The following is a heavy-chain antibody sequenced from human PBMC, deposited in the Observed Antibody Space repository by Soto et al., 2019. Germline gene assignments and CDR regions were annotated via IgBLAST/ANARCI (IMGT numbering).Heavy chain of an antibody. D-gene: IGHD5-18*01. CDR1: GFTVSSNY. J-gene: IGHJ6*02. V-gene: IGHV3-53*01. CDR2: IYSGGST. Sequence: GGSLRLSCAASGFTVSSNYMSWVRQAPGKGLEWVSVIYSGGSTYYADSVKGRFTISRDNSKNTLYLQMNSLRAEDTAVYYCARGGTAMEPYYYGMDVWGQGTTVTVSS. CDR3: ARGGTAMEPYYYGMDV.